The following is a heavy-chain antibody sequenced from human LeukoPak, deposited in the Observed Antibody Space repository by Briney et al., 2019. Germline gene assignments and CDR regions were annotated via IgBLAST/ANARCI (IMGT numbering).Heavy chain of an antibody. CDR2: ITGDGAT. CDR3: AKGAAAGLVDWFDP. V-gene: IGHV3-23*01. CDR1: GFTFTTFA. D-gene: IGHD6-25*01. J-gene: IGHJ5*02. Sequence: PGGSLRLSCAVSGFTFTTFAMMWVRPAPGKGRQWVSCITGDGATYYADSVRGRFMLSRDTSKNTLYLQMNSLTAEDTAPYYCAKGAAAGLVDWFDPWGQGTLVTVSS.